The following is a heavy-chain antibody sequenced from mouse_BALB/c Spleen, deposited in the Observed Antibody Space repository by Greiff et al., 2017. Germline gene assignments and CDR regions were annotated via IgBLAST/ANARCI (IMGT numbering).Heavy chain of an antibody. J-gene: IGHJ3*01. CDR2: INSNGGST. V-gene: IGHV5-6-3*01. Sequence: EVKVVESGGGLVQPGGSLKLSCAASGFTFSSYGMSWVRQTPDKRLELVATINSNGGSTYYPDSVKGRFTISRDNAKNTLYLQMSSLKSEDTAMYYCARPLYYGSSGFAYWGQGTLVTVSA. D-gene: IGHD1-1*01. CDR1: GFTFSSYG. CDR3: ARPLYYGSSGFAY.